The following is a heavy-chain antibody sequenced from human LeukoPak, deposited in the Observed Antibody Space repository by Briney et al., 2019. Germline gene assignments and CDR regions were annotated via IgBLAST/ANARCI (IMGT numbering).Heavy chain of an antibody. CDR3: ARTYYDILTGRTFDY. Sequence: SETLSPTCTVSGGSISSSSYYWGWIRQPPGKGLEWIGSIYYSGSTYYNPSLKSRVTISVDTSKNQSSLKLSSVTAADTAVYYCARTYYDILTGRTFDYWGQGTLVTVSS. J-gene: IGHJ4*02. V-gene: IGHV4-39*01. CDR1: GGSISSSSYY. CDR2: IYYSGST. D-gene: IGHD3-9*01.